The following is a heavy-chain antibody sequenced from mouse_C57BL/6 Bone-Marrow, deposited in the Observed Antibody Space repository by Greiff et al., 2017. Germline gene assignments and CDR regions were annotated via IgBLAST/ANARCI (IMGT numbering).Heavy chain of an antibody. D-gene: IGHD2-1*01. CDR2: IDPENGDT. Sequence: VQLKQSGAELVRPGASVKLSCTASGFNTKDDYMHWVKQRPEQGLEWIGWIDPENGDTEYASKFKGKATITADTSSNTAYLQLSSLTSEDTAVYYCSLYGTQAWFAYWGQGTLVTVSA. CDR3: SLYGTQAWFAY. V-gene: IGHV14-4*01. J-gene: IGHJ3*01. CDR1: GFNTKDDY.